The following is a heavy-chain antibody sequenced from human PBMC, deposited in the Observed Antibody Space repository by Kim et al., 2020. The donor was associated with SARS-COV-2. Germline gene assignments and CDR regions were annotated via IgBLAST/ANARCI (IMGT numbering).Heavy chain of an antibody. CDR2: IYHSGTT. CDR3: GGDRLFGGGY. CDR1: GASIYSSDYY. Sequence: SETLSLTCSVSGASIYSSDYYWGWIRQPPGKGLEWIGTIYHSGTTYYNPSLKSRVTISIDTSKSQFSLKLSSVTAADTAVYFCGGDRLFGGGYWGQGTLVTVSS. J-gene: IGHJ4*02. D-gene: IGHD3-10*02. V-gene: IGHV4-39*07.